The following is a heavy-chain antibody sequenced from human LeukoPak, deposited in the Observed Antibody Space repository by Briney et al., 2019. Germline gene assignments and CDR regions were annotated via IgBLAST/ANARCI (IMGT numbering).Heavy chain of an antibody. CDR3: AGGTLPYKEEYYNYYMDV. Sequence: GGSLRLSCAASGFTVSSNYMSWVRQAPGKGLEWVSVIYSGGSTYYADSAMGRFTISCDNSTNTLYLQMNSPRAEETAVFYCAGGTLPYKEEYYNYYMDVWGKGTTVTMSS. V-gene: IGHV3-53*01. CDR1: GFTVSSNY. J-gene: IGHJ6*03. CDR2: IYSGGST. D-gene: IGHD1-1*01.